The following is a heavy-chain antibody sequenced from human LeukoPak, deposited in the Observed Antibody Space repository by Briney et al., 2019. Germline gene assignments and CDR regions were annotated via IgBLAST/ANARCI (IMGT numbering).Heavy chain of an antibody. J-gene: IGHJ4*02. CDR3: ARVSGSKYYDSFDY. V-gene: IGHV3-48*04. CDR1: GFTFSSYS. Sequence: GGSLRLSCAASGFTFSSYSMNWVRQAPGKGLEWVSYISSSSSTIYYADSVKGRFTISRDNAKNSLYLQMNSLRAEDTAVYYCARVSGSKYYDSFDYWGQGTLVTVSS. D-gene: IGHD3-22*01. CDR2: ISSSSSTI.